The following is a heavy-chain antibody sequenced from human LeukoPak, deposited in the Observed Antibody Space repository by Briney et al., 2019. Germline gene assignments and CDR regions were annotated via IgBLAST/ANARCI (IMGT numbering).Heavy chain of an antibody. D-gene: IGHD1-14*01. V-gene: IGHV3-66*01. J-gene: IGHJ4*02. Sequence: TGGSLRLSCAASGFTVSSNYMSWVRQAPGKGLEWVSVIYSGGSTYYADSVKGRFTISRDNSKNTLYLQMNSLRAEDTAVYYCARSSFEITSSFDYWGQGTLVTVSS. CDR1: GFTVSSNY. CDR3: ARSSFEITSSFDY. CDR2: IYSGGST.